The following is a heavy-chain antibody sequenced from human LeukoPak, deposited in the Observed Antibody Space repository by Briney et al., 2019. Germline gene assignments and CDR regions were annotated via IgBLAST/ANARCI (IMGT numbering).Heavy chain of an antibody. V-gene: IGHV4-59*01. D-gene: IGHD2-2*01. CDR1: GGSISSYY. CDR3: ARDAYCSSTSCPVGYYYYGMDV. CDR2: TYYSGST. Sequence: SETLSLTCTVSGGSISSYYWSWIRQPPGKGLEWIGYTYYSGSTNYNPSLKSRVTISVDTSKNQFSLKLSSVTAADTAVYYCARDAYCSSTSCPVGYYYYGMDVWGQGTTVTVSS. J-gene: IGHJ6*02.